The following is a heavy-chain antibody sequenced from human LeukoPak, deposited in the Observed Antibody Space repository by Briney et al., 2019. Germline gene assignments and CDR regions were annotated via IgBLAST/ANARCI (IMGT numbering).Heavy chain of an antibody. V-gene: IGHV3-23*01. J-gene: IGHJ5*02. CDR2: ISGSGGST. Sequence: PGGSLRLSCADSGYTFSRYAISWVRPTPGKGLGWGSGISGSGGSTYYEDPVKGRFTISGDNSKNTLYLQMSILRGEDTAVYYCARRYDCWSGYFPTNWFDPWGQGTLVTVSS. D-gene: IGHD3-3*01. CDR3: ARRYDCWSGYFPTNWFDP. CDR1: GYTFSRYA.